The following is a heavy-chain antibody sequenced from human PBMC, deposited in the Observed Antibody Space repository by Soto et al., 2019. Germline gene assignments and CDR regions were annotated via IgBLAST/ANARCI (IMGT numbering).Heavy chain of an antibody. D-gene: IGHD6-19*01. CDR3: ARGDYSSGWYGLFDY. V-gene: IGHV1-2*02. CDR2: INPNSGGT. CDR1: GYTFTGYY. Sequence: ASVKVSCKASGYTFTGYYMHWVRQAPGQGLEWMGWINPNSGGTNYAQKFQGRVTMTRDTSISTAYMELSRPRSDDTAVYYCARGDYSSGWYGLFDYWGQGTLVTVSS. J-gene: IGHJ4*02.